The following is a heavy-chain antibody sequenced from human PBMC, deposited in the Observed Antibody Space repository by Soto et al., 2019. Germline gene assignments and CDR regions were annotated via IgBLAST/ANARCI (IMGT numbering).Heavy chain of an antibody. CDR1: GFTFSSYA. D-gene: IGHD6-13*01. CDR2: ISSNGGST. J-gene: IGHJ6*02. Sequence: PGGSLRLSCAASGFTFSSYAMHWVRQAPGKGLEYVSVISSNGGSTYYAKSVKGRFTISRDNSKNTLYLQMGSLRAEDMAVYYCARSSQYSSSWDYYYYGMDVWGQGTTVTVSS. V-gene: IGHV3-64*01. CDR3: ARSSQYSSSWDYYYYGMDV.